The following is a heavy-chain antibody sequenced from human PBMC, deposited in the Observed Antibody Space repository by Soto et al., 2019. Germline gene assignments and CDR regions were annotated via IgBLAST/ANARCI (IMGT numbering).Heavy chain of an antibody. CDR3: AKEVPAYRDCFDS. Sequence: EAQLLESGGGLVQPGGSLRLSCAASGFTFSTSAMSWVRQAPGRGLEWVAAISGSGDRTYYAGSVKGRFTISRDNSKNTLFLQMNSLRAEDTAVYFCAKEVPAYRDCFDSWGLGTLVTVSS. D-gene: IGHD2-2*01. V-gene: IGHV3-23*01. CDR1: GFTFSTSA. J-gene: IGHJ5*01. CDR2: ISGSGDRT.